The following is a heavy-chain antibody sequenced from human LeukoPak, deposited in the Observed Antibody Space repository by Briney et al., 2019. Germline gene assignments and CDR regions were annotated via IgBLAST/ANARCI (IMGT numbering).Heavy chain of an antibody. D-gene: IGHD6-13*01. Sequence: PSETLSLTCTVSGGSISSSSYYWGWIRQPPGKGLEWIGSIYYSGSTYYNPSLKSRDTISVDTSKNQFSLKLSSVTAADTAVYYRARMGRAYYYWGQGTLVTVSS. CDR3: ARMGRAYYY. J-gene: IGHJ4*02. V-gene: IGHV4-39*01. CDR2: IYYSGST. CDR1: GGSISSSSYY.